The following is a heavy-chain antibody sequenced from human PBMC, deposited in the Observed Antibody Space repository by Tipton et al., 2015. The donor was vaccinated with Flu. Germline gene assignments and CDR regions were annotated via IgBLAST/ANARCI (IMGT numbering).Heavy chain of an antibody. Sequence: GSLRLSCAASGFTFIDNWMNWVRQAPGKGLEWVASIKQEGSEKYYVDSAKGRFTISRDNAQNYRLLQMNSLRAEDTAVYYCASDVVAPGVYFDCWGQGTLVTVS. CDR2: IKQEGSEK. V-gene: IGHV3-7*01. D-gene: IGHD2-15*01. CDR1: GFTFIDNW. CDR3: ASDVVAPGVYFDC. J-gene: IGHJ4*02.